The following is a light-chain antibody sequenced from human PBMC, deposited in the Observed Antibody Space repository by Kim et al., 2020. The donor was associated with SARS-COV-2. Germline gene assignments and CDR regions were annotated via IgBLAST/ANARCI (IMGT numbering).Light chain of an antibody. CDR1: QSVTTN. J-gene: IGKJ1*01. CDR2: GTS. CDR3: QQYNNWPRT. Sequence: VSPGERATLSCRVSQSVTTNLAWYQQKPGQPPRLLISGTSTRATGIPARFRGSGSGTEFTLTIDSLQSEDFAVYYCQQYNNWPRTFGQGTKVDIK. V-gene: IGKV3-15*01.